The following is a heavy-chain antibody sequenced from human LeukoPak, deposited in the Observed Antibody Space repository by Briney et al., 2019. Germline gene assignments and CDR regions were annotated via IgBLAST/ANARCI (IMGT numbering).Heavy chain of an antibody. V-gene: IGHV3-23*01. CDR2: ISASYGST. J-gene: IGHJ4*02. Sequence: PGGSLRLSCAASGFTFSSYAMSWVRQAPGKGLEWVSAISASYGSTYYADSVRGRFTLSRDNSKNTLYLQMNSLRAEDTAVYYCAKDRYYDSGGLYYFDYWGQGTLVTVSS. CDR3: AKDRYYDSGGLYYFDY. D-gene: IGHD3-22*01. CDR1: GFTFSSYA.